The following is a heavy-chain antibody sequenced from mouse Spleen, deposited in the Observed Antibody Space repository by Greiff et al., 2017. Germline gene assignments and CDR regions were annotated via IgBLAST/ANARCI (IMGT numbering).Heavy chain of an antibody. CDR1: GYTFTSYT. CDR3: ARIAQATDFDY. V-gene: IGHV1-4*01. D-gene: IGHD3-2*02. J-gene: IGHJ2*01. CDR2: INPSSGYT. Sequence: QVQLQQSGAELARPGASVKMSCKASGYTFTSYTMHWVKQRPGQGLEWIGYINPSSGYTKYNQKFKDKATLTVDKSSSTAYMQLSSLTSEDSAVYYCARIAQATDFDYWGQGTTLTVSS.